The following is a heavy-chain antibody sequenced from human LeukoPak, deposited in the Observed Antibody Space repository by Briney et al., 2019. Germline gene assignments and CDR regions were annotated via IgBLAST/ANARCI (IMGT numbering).Heavy chain of an antibody. V-gene: IGHV3-7*01. CDR3: AREIRYYGSGSFDY. Sequence: PGGSLRLSCAASGFTFSNYWMTWVRQAPGKGLEWVANIKQDGSEKSYVDSVKGRFTISRGNAKNSLYLQMNSLRAEDTAVYYCAREIRYYGSGSFDYWGQGTLVTVSS. CDR1: GFTFSNYW. CDR2: IKQDGSEK. D-gene: IGHD3-10*01. J-gene: IGHJ4*02.